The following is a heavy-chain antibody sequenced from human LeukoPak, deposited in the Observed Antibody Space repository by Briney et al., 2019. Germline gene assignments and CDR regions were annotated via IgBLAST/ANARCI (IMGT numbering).Heavy chain of an antibody. CDR1: GFTFSSYA. Sequence: GGSLRLSCAASGFTFSSYAMSWVRQAPGKGLVWVSAIRGSGDRTHYADSVKGRFTISRDNSKNTLYLQMSSLRAEDTAVYYCATYSGAHHKTFDDWGQGTLVTVSS. CDR3: ATYSGAHHKTFDD. V-gene: IGHV3-23*01. D-gene: IGHD1-26*01. CDR2: IRGSGDRT. J-gene: IGHJ4*02.